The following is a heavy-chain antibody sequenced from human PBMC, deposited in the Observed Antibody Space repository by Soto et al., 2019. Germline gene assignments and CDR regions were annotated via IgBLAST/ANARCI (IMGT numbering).Heavy chain of an antibody. CDR1: GGSFSGYY. J-gene: IGHJ4*02. D-gene: IGHD3-22*01. Sequence: QVQLQQWGAGLLKPSETLSLTCAVYGGSFSGYYWSWIRQPPGKGLEWIGEINHSGSTNYNPSLKSRVTISVDTSKNQFSLKLSSVTAADTAVYYCARGFFLHSSGPVSLWYWGQGTLVTVSS. CDR2: INHSGST. V-gene: IGHV4-34*01. CDR3: ARGFFLHSSGPVSLWY.